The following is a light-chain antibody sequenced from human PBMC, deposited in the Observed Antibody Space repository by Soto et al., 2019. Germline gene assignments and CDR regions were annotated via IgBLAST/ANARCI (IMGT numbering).Light chain of an antibody. J-gene: IGKJ1*01. Sequence: EIVFTQSPCALSLSPWERATLSCRAIQIVSSSYLAWYQHRRRXAPRLLLHGAFTRATGIPARFSGSGSGTEFTLTISRMQSEDFAVYYCQKYRNLWAFGQRTKLDIK. CDR3: QKYRNLWA. V-gene: IGKV3-20*01. CDR1: QIVSSSY. CDR2: GAF.